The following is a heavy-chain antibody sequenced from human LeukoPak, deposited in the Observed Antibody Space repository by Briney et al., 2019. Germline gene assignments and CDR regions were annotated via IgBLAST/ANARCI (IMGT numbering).Heavy chain of an antibody. D-gene: IGHD3-22*01. CDR1: GYTFTSYY. V-gene: IGHV1-46*01. CDR3: ASSADSSGYYTWFDP. J-gene: IGHJ5*02. CDR2: INPSGGST. Sequence: PGASVKVSCKASGYTFTSYYMHWVRQAPGQGLEWMGIINPSGGSTSYAQKFQGRVTMTRDTSTSTVYMELSSLRSEDTAVYYCASSADSSGYYTWFDPWGQGTLVTVSS.